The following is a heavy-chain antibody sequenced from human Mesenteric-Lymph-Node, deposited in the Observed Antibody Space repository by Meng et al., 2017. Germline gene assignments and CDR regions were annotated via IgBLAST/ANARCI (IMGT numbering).Heavy chain of an antibody. CDR3: AHRTTVTAVDY. CDR1: GFPVSTSGMV. J-gene: IGHJ4*02. Sequence: QVPLKASGPALVTPTQTLPLTFTVSGFPVSTSGMVVGWIRQPPGKALEWLAFIYWNDDKRYSPSLKSRVTITKDTSKNQVVLTMTNMDPVDTATYYCAHRTTVTAVDYWGQGTLVTVSS. CDR2: IYWNDDK. V-gene: IGHV2-5*01. D-gene: IGHD4-17*01.